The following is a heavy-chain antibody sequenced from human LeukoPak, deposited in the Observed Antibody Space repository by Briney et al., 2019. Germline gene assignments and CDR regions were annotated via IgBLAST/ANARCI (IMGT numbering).Heavy chain of an antibody. CDR2: ISSSSSTI. CDR1: GFTVSSIH. V-gene: IGHV3-48*01. J-gene: IGHJ4*02. D-gene: IGHD3-22*01. CDR3: ARGPLVVVTALQF. Sequence: PGGSLRLSCAASGFTVSSIHMVWVRQAPGKGLEWVSYISSSSSTIYYADSVKGRFTISRDNAKNSLYLQMNSLRAEDTAVYYCARGPLVVVTALQFWGQGTLVTVSS.